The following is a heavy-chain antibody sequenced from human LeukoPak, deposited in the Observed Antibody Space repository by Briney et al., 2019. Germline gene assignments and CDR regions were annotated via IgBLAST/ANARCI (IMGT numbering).Heavy chain of an antibody. CDR1: DGSINSSSYY. J-gene: IGHJ4*02. D-gene: IGHD3-10*01. Sequence: SETLSLTCTVSDGSINSSSYYWGWIRQPPGKGLEWIGNIYYRGSTYYNPSLYSRLTISIDRSKSQFSLKLSSVTAPDTAVYYCARCDFGSGSYSPRFDFWGQGTLVTVSS. CDR2: IYYRGST. CDR3: ARCDFGSGSYSPRFDF. V-gene: IGHV4-39*01.